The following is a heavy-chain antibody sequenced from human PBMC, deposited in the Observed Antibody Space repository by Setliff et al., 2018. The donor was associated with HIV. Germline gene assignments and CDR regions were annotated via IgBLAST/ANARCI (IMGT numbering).Heavy chain of an antibody. V-gene: IGHV4-59*01. J-gene: IGHJ5*02. D-gene: IGHD3-22*01. Sequence: PSETLSLTCTVSGGSIRSYYWSWVRQPPGKGLEWLGHAHYSGSNKNNPSLRSRISMAVDTSKNQVSLKLSSVTAAETAVYYCARVGYNDDSGYPYNWFDPWGQGTLVTVS. CDR2: AHYSGSN. CDR3: ARVGYNDDSGYPYNWFDP. CDR1: GGSIRSYY.